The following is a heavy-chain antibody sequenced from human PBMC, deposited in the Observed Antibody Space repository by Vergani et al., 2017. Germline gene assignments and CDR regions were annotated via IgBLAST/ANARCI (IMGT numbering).Heavy chain of an antibody. Sequence: QVQLVQSGAEVKKPGASVKVSCKASGYTFTSYAMHWVRQAPGQRLAWMGWINAGNGNTKYSQKFQGRVTITRDTAASTAYMELRSLRSEDTAVYYCARGPAPGAHASPVDYWGQGTLVTVSS. D-gene: IGHD4-17*01. CDR3: ARGPAPGAHASPVDY. V-gene: IGHV1-3*01. J-gene: IGHJ4*02. CDR1: GYTFTSYA. CDR2: INAGNGNT.